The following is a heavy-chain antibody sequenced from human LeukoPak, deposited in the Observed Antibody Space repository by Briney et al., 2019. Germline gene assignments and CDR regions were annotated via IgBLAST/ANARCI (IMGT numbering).Heavy chain of an antibody. Sequence: PSDTLSLTCIISGGSISSTTYYWGWIRQPPGKGLEWIGTLYYSGKTYYNPSLKSRVTISVDTSKNQFSLKLSSVTAADTAVYYCARVRRSKHYYYYYMDVWGKGTTVTISS. J-gene: IGHJ6*03. V-gene: IGHV4-39*07. CDR2: LYYSGKT. D-gene: IGHD6-13*01. CDR1: GGSISSTTYY. CDR3: ARVRRSKHYYYYYMDV.